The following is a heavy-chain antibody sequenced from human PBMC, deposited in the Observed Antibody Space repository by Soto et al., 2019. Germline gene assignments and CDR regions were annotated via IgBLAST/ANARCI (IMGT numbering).Heavy chain of an antibody. V-gene: IGHV3-48*02. J-gene: IGHJ5*02. CDR2: ISSSSSTI. CDR3: ARGLRFLEWLRRGWFDP. D-gene: IGHD3-3*01. Sequence: RLSCAASGFAFSSYSMNWVRQSPGKGLECVSYISSSSSTIYYADSVKGRFTISRDNAKNSLYLQMNSLRDEDTAVYYCARGLRFLEWLRRGWFDPWGQGTLVTVSS. CDR1: GFAFSSYS.